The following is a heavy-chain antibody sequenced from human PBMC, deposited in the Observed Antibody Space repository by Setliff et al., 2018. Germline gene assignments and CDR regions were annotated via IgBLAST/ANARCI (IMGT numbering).Heavy chain of an antibody. V-gene: IGHV3-48*04. Sequence: LRLSCAASGFTFSSYAMSWVRQAPGKGLEWVSYISSSSSTIYYADSVKGRFTISRDNAKNSLYLQMNSLRAEDTAVYYCARPYYYDSSGYYYDYWGQGTLVTVS. J-gene: IGHJ4*02. D-gene: IGHD3-22*01. CDR1: GFTFSSYA. CDR2: ISSSSSTI. CDR3: ARPYYYDSSGYYYDY.